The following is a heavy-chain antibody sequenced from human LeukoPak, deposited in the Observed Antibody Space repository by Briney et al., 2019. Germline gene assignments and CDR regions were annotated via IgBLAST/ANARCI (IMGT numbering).Heavy chain of an antibody. CDR2: ISSSSSYI. V-gene: IGHV3-21*01. CDR3: ARKGYGDYGGVDYFDY. CDR1: GFTFSSYR. J-gene: IGHJ4*02. Sequence: GGSLRLSCAASGFTFSSYRMNWVRQAPGKGREWVSSISSSSSYIYYADSVKGRFTISRDNAKNSLYLQMNSLRAEDTAVYYCARKGYGDYGGVDYFDYWGQGTLVTVSS. D-gene: IGHD4-17*01.